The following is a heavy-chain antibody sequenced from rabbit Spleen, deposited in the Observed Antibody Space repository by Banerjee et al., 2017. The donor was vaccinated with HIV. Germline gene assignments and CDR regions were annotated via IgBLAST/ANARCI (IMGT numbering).Heavy chain of an antibody. CDR3: ARDAAGREDFNL. CDR2: IDPVFGIT. V-gene: IGHV1S43*01. J-gene: IGHJ4*01. D-gene: IGHD4-2*01. CDR1: GFSFSSGYY. Sequence: QEQLEESGGGLVKPGASLTLTCKASGFSFSSGYYMCWVRQAPGKGLEWIGYIDPVFGITYYASWVNGRFSISRENAQNTVFLQMTSLTAADTATYFCARDAAGREDFNLWGQGTLVTVS.